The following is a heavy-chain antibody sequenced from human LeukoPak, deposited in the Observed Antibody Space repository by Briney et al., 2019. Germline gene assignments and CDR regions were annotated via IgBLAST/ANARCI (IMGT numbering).Heavy chain of an antibody. Sequence: PSETLSLTCTVSGDSMSSYFWTWVRQFPGKGLEWVGYIYQTTTTYNPSLKGRATISVDRSKNQFSLKLSSVTAADTAVYYCARASQATYSSGWPDYFDYWGQGTLVTVSS. CDR1: GDSMSSYF. CDR2: IYQTTT. V-gene: IGHV4-59*12. CDR3: ARASQATYSSGWPDYFDY. J-gene: IGHJ4*02. D-gene: IGHD6-19*01.